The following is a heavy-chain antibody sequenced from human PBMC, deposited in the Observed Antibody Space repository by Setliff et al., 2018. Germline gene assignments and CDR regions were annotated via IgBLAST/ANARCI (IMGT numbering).Heavy chain of an antibody. V-gene: IGHV4-31*03. CDR1: GGSINSGGYY. J-gene: IGHJ4*02. D-gene: IGHD4-17*01. CDR2: INYLGNT. CDR3: TRGRSTGYNS. Sequence: SETLSLTCTVSGGSINSGGYYWSWIRQHPGEGLEWIGDINYLGNTDYNPSLKTRVTISVDTSKNQFSLKLVLMTAADSAVYYCTRGRSTGYNSWGQGVLVTVSS.